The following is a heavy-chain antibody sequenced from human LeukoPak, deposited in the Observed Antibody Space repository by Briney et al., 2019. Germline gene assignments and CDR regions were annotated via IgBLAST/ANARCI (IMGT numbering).Heavy chain of an antibody. V-gene: IGHV3-30*02. CDR1: GFTFSSYG. CDR3: ATLRKSLWIPEFDF. J-gene: IGHJ4*02. Sequence: PGGSLRLSCAASGFTFSSYGMHWVRQAPGKGLEWVAFIRYDGSNKYYADSVKGRFTISRDNSKKTVYLQMSSLRAEDTAVYYCATLRKSLWIPEFDFWGQGTLVTVSS. CDR2: IRYDGSNK. D-gene: IGHD1-1*01.